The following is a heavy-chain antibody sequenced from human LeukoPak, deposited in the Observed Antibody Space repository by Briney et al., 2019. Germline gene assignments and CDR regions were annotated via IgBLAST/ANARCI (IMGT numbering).Heavy chain of an antibody. CDR3: ARDGTVTTAPFDY. D-gene: IGHD4-17*01. Sequence: KTGGSLRLSCAASGFTFSSYSMNWVRQAPGKGLEWVSSISSSSSYIYYADSVKGRFTISRDNANNSLYLQMNSLRAEDTAVYYCARDGTVTTAPFDYWGQGTLVTVSS. CDR2: ISSSSSYI. V-gene: IGHV3-21*01. J-gene: IGHJ4*02. CDR1: GFTFSSYS.